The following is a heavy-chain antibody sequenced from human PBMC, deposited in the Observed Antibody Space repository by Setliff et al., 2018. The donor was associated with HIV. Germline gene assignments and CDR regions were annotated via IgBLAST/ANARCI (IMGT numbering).Heavy chain of an antibody. CDR1: GFTFSSHW. V-gene: IGHV3-74*01. D-gene: IGHD2-15*01. Sequence: GGSLRLSCAVSGFTFSSHWMHWVRRAPGQGLGWVSRINGDGSSISYAGSVKGRFTISRDYAKNTLYLQMNRLRVEDTAVYYCAKDGISGGAYPPYYFDYWGHGTLVTVSS. J-gene: IGHJ4*01. CDR2: INGDGSSI. CDR3: AKDGISGGAYPPYYFDY.